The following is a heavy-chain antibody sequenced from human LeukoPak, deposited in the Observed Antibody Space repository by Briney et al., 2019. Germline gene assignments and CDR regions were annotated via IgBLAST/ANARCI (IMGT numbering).Heavy chain of an antibody. V-gene: IGHV1-2*02. J-gene: IGHJ5*02. D-gene: IGHD1-1*01. CDR3: ARGSSERDWFDL. CDR2: INPNSGGA. Sequence: ASVKVSCKASGDIFTGYFMNWVRQAPGQGLEWMGWINPNSGGANYAQKFQGRVTMTRDTSISTAYMELSSLTSDDTAVYYCARGSSERDWFDLWGQGTLVTVSS. CDR1: GDIFTGYF.